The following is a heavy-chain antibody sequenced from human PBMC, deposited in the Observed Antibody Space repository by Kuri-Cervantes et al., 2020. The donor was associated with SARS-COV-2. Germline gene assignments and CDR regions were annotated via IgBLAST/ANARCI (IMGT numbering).Heavy chain of an antibody. Sequence: GGSLRLSCAASGFTFSSYAMSWVRQAPGKGLEWVSAISGSGGTIYYADSVKGRFTISRDNAKNSLYLQMNSLRAEDTAVYYCATPAPEYGGNSGGWVFWGQGTLVTVSS. V-gene: IGHV3-23*01. D-gene: IGHD4-23*01. CDR2: ISGSGGTI. J-gene: IGHJ4*02. CDR3: ATPAPEYGGNSGGWVF. CDR1: GFTFSSYA.